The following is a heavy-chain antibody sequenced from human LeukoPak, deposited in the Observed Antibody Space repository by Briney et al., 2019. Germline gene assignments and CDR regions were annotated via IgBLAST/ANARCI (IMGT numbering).Heavy chain of an antibody. V-gene: IGHV3-30*02. CDR3: AKDSPSPQARYFNL. J-gene: IGHJ2*01. CDR2: ISNDGSNT. CDR1: GFSFSSDG. Sequence: GGSLRLSCAASGFSFSSDGMHWVRQPPGKGLEWVAFISNDGSNTYYADSVKGRFTISRDNSKNTISLLINSLRGDDTAVYHCAKDSPSPQARYFNLWGRGTQVTVSS.